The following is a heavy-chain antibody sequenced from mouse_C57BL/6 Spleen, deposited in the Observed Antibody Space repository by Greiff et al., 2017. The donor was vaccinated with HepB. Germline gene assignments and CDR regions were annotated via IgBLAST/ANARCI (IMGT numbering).Heavy chain of an antibody. V-gene: IGHV1-66*01. D-gene: IGHD1-1*01. CDR1: GYSFTSYY. CDR3: ASQFITTVVEAMDY. CDR2: IYPGSGNT. Sequence: VKLMESGPELVKPGASVKISCKASGYSFTSYYIHWVKQRPGQGLEWIGWIYPGSGNTKYNEKFKGKATLTADTSSSTAYMQLSSLTSEDSAVYYCASQFITTVVEAMDYWGQGTSVTVSS. J-gene: IGHJ4*01.